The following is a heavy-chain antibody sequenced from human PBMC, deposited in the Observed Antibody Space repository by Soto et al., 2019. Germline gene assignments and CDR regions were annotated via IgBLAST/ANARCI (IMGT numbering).Heavy chain of an antibody. V-gene: IGHV3-30*18. J-gene: IGHJ6*02. D-gene: IGHD6-13*01. CDR2: IAADGSNK. CDR3: AKDQRFGQGCSSWTRKDYYYYGMDV. CDR1: GFTFSSYG. Sequence: QVQLVESGGGVVQPGRSLRLSCEASGFTFSSYGMHWVRQAPGKGLEWVAVIAADGSNKYYADSVKGRFTISRDNSKNTLYLQMNSLRAEDTAVYYCAKDQRFGQGCSSWTRKDYYYYGMDVWGQGTTVTVSS.